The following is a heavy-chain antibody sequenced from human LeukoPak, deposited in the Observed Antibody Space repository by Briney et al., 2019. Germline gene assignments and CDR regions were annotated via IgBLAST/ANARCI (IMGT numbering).Heavy chain of an antibody. Sequence: GGSLRLSCAASGFTFSSYSMNWVRQAPGKGLEWVSSISSSSSYIYYADSVKGRFTISRDNAKNSLYLQMNSLRAEDTAVYYCAKVRRETRITGTEDHYFDYWGQGTLVTVSS. V-gene: IGHV3-21*04. J-gene: IGHJ4*02. CDR2: ISSSSSYI. CDR1: GFTFSSYS. CDR3: AKVRRETRITGTEDHYFDY. D-gene: IGHD1-20*01.